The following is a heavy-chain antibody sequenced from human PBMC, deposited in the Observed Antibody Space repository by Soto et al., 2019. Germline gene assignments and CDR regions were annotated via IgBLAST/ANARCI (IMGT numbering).Heavy chain of an antibody. Sequence: HPGGSLRLSCAASGFPFSSSDLHWVRQGTGTPLEWVSAIGPKGDTYYADSVKGRFTISRENAKNSLYLQMNSLRAGDTALYYCAKDNCNGGRCYFRFDPWGQGTLVTVSS. V-gene: IGHV3-13*01. D-gene: IGHD2-15*01. J-gene: IGHJ5*02. CDR3: AKDNCNGGRCYFRFDP. CDR2: IGPKGDT. CDR1: GFPFSSSD.